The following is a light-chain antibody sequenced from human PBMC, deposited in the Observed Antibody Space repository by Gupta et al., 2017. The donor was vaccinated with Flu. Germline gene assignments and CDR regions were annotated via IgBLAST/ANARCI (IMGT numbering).Light chain of an antibody. CDR2: DDD. J-gene: IGLJ2*01. CDR3: ATWDNSLNAL. Sequence: QKVTISCSGSDSNIGHNYVSWYQQIPGTAPKVVIYDDDKRPSGIPDRFSASKSGTSATLDITGLQTEDEAHYYCATWDNSLNALLGGGTKVTVL. CDR1: DSNIGHNY. V-gene: IGLV1-51*01.